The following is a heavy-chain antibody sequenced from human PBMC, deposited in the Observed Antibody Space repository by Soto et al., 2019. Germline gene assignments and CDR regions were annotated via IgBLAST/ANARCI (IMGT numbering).Heavy chain of an antibody. Sequence: SVKVSCKASGCTVSSYYINWVRQAPGRGLEWVGGMNPIYGAADYAQKFRGRVTITADESTSTTYMDLSSLRSEDTAVYYCARVDPTGFDYRGKGTLVTVSS. CDR1: GCTVSSYY. CDR3: ARVDPTGFDY. CDR2: MNPIYGAA. V-gene: IGHV1-69*01. J-gene: IGHJ4*02.